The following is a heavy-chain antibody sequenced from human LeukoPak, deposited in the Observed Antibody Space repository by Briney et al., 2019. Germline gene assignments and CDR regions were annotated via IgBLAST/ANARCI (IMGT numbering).Heavy chain of an antibody. J-gene: IGHJ4*02. Sequence: PGGSLRLSCAASGLTFSTHWMYWVRQTPGKGLVWVSGINDDGSLTNYADSVKGRFTMSRDNAKNTLFLQMNSLRAEDTALYYCVSYSWNQPDYWGQGSLVTVSS. D-gene: IGHD1-20*01. CDR3: VSYSWNQPDY. CDR1: GLTFSTHW. CDR2: INDDGSLT. V-gene: IGHV3-74*01.